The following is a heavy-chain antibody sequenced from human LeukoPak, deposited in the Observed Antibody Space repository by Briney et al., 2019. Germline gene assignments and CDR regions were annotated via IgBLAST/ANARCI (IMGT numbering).Heavy chain of an antibody. CDR1: GFTFNTYT. CDR3: AKDSSDYYFDY. Sequence: GGSLRLSCAASGFTFNTYTMSWVRQAPGKGLEWLAFIWYDEITKNYADSVKGRFTISRDNSKNTLYVQMNSLRPDDTAVYYCAKDSSDYYFDYWGQGTLVTVSS. D-gene: IGHD3-22*01. CDR2: IWYDEITK. V-gene: IGHV3-30*02. J-gene: IGHJ4*02.